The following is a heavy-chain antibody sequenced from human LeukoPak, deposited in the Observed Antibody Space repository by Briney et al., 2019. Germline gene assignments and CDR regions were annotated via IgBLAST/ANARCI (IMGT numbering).Heavy chain of an antibody. Sequence: EASVKVSCKASGYTFTNYGISWVRQAPGQGLEWMGWISAYNGNTNYAQKLQGRVTMTTDTSTSTAYMELRSLRSDDTAVYYCARGRLYYGSGSTRAEYFQHWGQGTLVTVSS. V-gene: IGHV1-18*01. D-gene: IGHD3-10*01. CDR2: ISAYNGNT. J-gene: IGHJ1*01. CDR1: GYTFTNYG. CDR3: ARGRLYYGSGSTRAEYFQH.